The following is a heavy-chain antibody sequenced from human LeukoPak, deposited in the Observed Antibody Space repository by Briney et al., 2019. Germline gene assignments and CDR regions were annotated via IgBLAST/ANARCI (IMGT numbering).Heavy chain of an antibody. D-gene: IGHD5-18*01. CDR2: INPNSGGT. CDR1: GYTFTGYY. J-gene: IGHJ4*02. Sequence: ASVKVSCKASGYTFTGYYMHGVRQAPGQGLEWMGWINPNSGGTNYAQKFQGRVTMTRDTAISTAYMELRRLRSDDTAVYYCAREGRVDSAVVLFDYWGQGTLVTVSS. CDR3: AREGRVDSAVVLFDY. V-gene: IGHV1-2*02.